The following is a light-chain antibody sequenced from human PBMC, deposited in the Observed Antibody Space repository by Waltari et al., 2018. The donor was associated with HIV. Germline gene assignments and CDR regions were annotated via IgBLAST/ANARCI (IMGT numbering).Light chain of an antibody. J-gene: IGKJ5*01. Sequence: EIVLTQSPGTLSLSPGDGATLSCRASQSVSSSYLAWYQRKPGRAPRLLIYGVSSRATGIPDRFSGSGSGTDFTLIISRLEPEDFAVYYCQQYGSSPPITFGQGTRLEIK. CDR2: GVS. V-gene: IGKV3-20*01. CDR1: QSVSSSY. CDR3: QQYGSSPPIT.